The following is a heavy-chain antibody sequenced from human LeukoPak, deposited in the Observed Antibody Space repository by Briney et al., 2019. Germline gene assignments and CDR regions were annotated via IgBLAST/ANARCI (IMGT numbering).Heavy chain of an antibody. CDR2: IYYSGST. D-gene: IGHD3-22*01. J-gene: IGHJ4*02. V-gene: IGHV4-59*01. Sequence: SETLSLTCTVSGGSINNYYWSWIRQPPGKGLEWIGYIYYSGSTNYHPSLKSRVTIAVDSSKKQFSLQLSSLTAADTAVYYCARHRGSGYPYFDYWGQGTLATVSS. CDR3: ARHRGSGYPYFDY. CDR1: GGSINNYY.